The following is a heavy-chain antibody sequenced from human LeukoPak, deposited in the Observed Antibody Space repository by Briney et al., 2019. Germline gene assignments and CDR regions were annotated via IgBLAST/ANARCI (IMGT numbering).Heavy chain of an antibody. Sequence: PGGSLRLSCTASGFSFNSYAMNWVRQAPGKGLEWVASIIGPGGDTYHAGSVRGRFTISRDNSKNTLYLQMSHLRVEDTALYYCAKAAAERCAIIKCYPFDSWGQGTLVAVSS. D-gene: IGHD1-1*01. V-gene: IGHV3-23*01. CDR1: GFSFNSYA. CDR3: AKAAAERCAIIKCYPFDS. CDR2: IIGPGGDT. J-gene: IGHJ4*02.